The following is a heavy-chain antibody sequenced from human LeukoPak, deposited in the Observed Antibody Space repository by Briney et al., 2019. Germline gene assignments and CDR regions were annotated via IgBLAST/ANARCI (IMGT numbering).Heavy chain of an antibody. D-gene: IGHD6-19*01. V-gene: IGHV3-30*04. Sequence: GGSLRLSCAASGFIFIDYDFHWVRQAPGKGLEWLAYISKDAAFMFYADSVRGRFTVSRDNSKRTVYLQLNSLRAEDTALYYCARDLMWLVDYWGQGTLVAVSS. CDR2: ISKDAAFM. CDR3: ARDLMWLVDY. J-gene: IGHJ4*02. CDR1: GFIFIDYD.